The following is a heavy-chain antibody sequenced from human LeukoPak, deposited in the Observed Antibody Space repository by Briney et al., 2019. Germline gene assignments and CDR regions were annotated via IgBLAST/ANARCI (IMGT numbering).Heavy chain of an antibody. V-gene: IGHV3-48*04. D-gene: IGHD2-2*01. CDR2: ISGSGVTM. CDR3: AKPLTSPHYYAMDV. Sequence: PGGSLRLSCAASGFTFSSYWMSWVRQAPGRGLEWVSYISGSGVTMYYADSVKGRFTISRDDAKNSLYLQMSSLRAEDTAVYYCAKPLTSPHYYAMDVWGQGTTVTVSS. J-gene: IGHJ6*02. CDR1: GFTFSSYW.